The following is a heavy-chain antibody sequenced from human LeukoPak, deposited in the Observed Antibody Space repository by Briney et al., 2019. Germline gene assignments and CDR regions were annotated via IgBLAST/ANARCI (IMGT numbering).Heavy chain of an antibody. Sequence: SETLSLTCSVSGGSIGSYYWSWIRQPPGKGLEWIGSIYYSGSTYYNPSLKSRVTISVDTSKNQFSLKLSSVTAADTAVYYCASYSSSWYYYYMDVWGKGTTVTVSS. D-gene: IGHD6-6*01. CDR2: IYYSGST. CDR1: GGSIGSYY. V-gene: IGHV4-39*01. CDR3: ASYSSSWYYYYMDV. J-gene: IGHJ6*03.